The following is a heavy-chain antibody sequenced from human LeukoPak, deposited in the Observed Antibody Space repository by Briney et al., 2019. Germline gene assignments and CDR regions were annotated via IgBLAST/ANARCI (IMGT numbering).Heavy chain of an antibody. Sequence: GRSLRLSCATSGFTFSNAWTNWVRQAPGKGLEWVGRIRSNSDGGTIDYAAPVKGRFTLSRDDSKTTLYLQMNSLQTDDTAVYYCATDFYDSTWGQGTLVTVSS. J-gene: IGHJ5*02. CDR3: ATDFYDST. D-gene: IGHD3-22*01. CDR2: IRSNSDGGTI. CDR1: GFTFSNAW. V-gene: IGHV3-15*07.